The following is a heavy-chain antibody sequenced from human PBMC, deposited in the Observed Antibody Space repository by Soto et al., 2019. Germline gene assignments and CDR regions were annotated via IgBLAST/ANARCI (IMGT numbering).Heavy chain of an antibody. Sequence: PSETLSLTCAVYGGSFSGYYWSWIRQPPGKGLEWIGEINHSGSTNYNPSLKSRVTISVDTSKNQFSLKLSSVTAADTAVYYCARESYYDFWSGYSYKYYYYYGMDVWGQGTTFTVSS. CDR2: INHSGST. D-gene: IGHD3-3*01. V-gene: IGHV4-34*01. CDR1: GGSFSGYY. J-gene: IGHJ6*02. CDR3: ARESYYDFWSGYSYKYYYYYGMDV.